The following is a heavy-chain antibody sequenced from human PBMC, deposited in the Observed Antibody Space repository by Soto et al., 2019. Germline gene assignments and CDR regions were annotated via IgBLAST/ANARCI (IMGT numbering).Heavy chain of an antibody. J-gene: IGHJ4*02. CDR2: VEHSGST. CDR3: ARTRTRGTGFDY. Sequence: QVQLQESGPGLVKPSGTLSLTCAVSGGSIRTSNWWSWVRQPPGKGLEWIGEVEHSGSTNYNPSFKIRVAMSAAKSKNPFSMKLNSVTAADPALYYCARTRTRGTGFDYWGKGSLVTVSS. D-gene: IGHD1-1*01. V-gene: IGHV4-4*02. CDR1: GGSIRTSNW.